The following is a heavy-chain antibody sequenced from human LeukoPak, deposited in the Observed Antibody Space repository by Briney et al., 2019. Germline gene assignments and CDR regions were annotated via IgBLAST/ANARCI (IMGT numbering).Heavy chain of an antibody. D-gene: IGHD4-17*01. J-gene: IGHJ5*02. CDR1: GGSISGGTYY. Sequence: SETLSLTCTVSGGSISGGTYYWTWIRQPAGKGLEWIGRIFSSGTTQCNPSLQSRVIISLDTSNNQFSLRLSSVTAADTAVYYCAREDTVYGAESWGQGTLVTVSS. CDR2: IFSSGTT. V-gene: IGHV4-61*02. CDR3: AREDTVYGAES.